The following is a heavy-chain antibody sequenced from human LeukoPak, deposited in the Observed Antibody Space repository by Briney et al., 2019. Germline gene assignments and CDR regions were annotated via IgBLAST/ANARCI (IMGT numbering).Heavy chain of an antibody. CDR2: IIGSGEST. D-gene: IGHD1-26*01. CDR1: GFTFNKYA. J-gene: IGHJ4*02. V-gene: IGHV3-23*01. Sequence: PGGSLRLSCAASGFTFNKYAMSWVRQAPGKGLEWVSAIIGSGESTYYADSVKGRFTISRDNSKNTLYLQMSSLRAEDTALYYCARAHYSGSFGYWGQGTLVSVSS. CDR3: ARAHYSGSFGY.